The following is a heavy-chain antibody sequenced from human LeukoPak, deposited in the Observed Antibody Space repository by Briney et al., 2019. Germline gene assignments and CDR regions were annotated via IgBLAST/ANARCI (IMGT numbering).Heavy chain of an antibody. V-gene: IGHV4-39*01. CDR2: ISYSGTT. D-gene: IGHD3-10*01. CDR3: AANSADYNTLGSSYKV. CDR1: SASITSSPYF. Sequence: SETLSLTCTVSSASITSSPYFWGWIRQSPGKGREWIGSISYSGTTYYNPSLKSRVTISVDTSKNQFSLKLNSVTAADTAVFYCAANSADYNTLGSSYKVWGQGTLVTVSS. J-gene: IGHJ4*02.